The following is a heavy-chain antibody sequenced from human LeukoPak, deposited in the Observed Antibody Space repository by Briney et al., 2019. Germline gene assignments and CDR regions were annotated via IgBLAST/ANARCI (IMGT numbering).Heavy chain of an antibody. D-gene: IGHD1-1*01. J-gene: IGHJ4*02. CDR2: ISSGSSAI. CDR3: ARGARGNGNDPPGDY. Sequence: PGGSLRLSCEASGYTFTTYSMTWVRQAPGKGLEWVSIISSGSSAIFSADALKGRFTISRDDAKNLLYLDMNSLRAEDTAVYYCARGARGNGNDPPGDYWGQGTLVTVSS. V-gene: IGHV3-21*01. CDR1: GYTFTTYS.